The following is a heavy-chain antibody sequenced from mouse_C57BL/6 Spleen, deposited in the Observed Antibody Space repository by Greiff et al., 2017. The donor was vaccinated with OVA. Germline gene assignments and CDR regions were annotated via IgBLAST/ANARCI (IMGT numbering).Heavy chain of an antibody. V-gene: IGHV1-75*01. D-gene: IGHD1-1*01. CDR3: ARLYYYGSSLLYAMDY. Sequence: SGPELVKPGASVKISCKASGYTFTDYYINWVKQRPGQGLEWIGWIFPGSGSTYYNEKFKGKATLTVDKSSSTAYMLLSSLTSEDSAVYFCARLYYYGSSLLYAMDYWGQGTSVTVSS. CDR2: IFPGSGST. J-gene: IGHJ4*01. CDR1: GYTFTDYY.